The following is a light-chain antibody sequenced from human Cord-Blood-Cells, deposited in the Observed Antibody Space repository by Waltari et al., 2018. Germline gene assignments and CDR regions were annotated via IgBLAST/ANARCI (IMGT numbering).Light chain of an antibody. CDR2: DVS. J-gene: IGLJ1*01. V-gene: IGLV2-11*01. CDR1: SRDVGGSNH. CDR3: CSYAGSYV. Sequence: QSALTQPRSVSGSPGQSVTISCTGTSRDVGGSNHVSWYQQHPGKAPKLMIYDVSKRPSGVPDRFSGSKSGNTASLTISGLQAEDEADYYCCSYAGSYVFGTGTKVTVL.